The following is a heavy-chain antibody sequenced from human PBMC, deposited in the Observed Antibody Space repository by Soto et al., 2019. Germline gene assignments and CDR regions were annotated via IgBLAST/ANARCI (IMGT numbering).Heavy chain of an antibody. CDR2: IIPIFGTA. D-gene: IGHD3-10*01. J-gene: IGHJ4*02. V-gene: IGHV1-69*06. Sequence: QVQLVPSGAEVKKPGSSVKVSCKASGGTFSSYAISWVRQAPGQGLEWMVGIIPIFGTANYAQKFQGRVKITSDKSTSTAYMELSSLRSEDTAVYYCARDHWGSGSYRSDYWGQGTLVTVSS. CDR1: GGTFSSYA. CDR3: ARDHWGSGSYRSDY.